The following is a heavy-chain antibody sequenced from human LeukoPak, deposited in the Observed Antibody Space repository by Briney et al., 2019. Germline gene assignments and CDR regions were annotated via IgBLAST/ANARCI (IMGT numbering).Heavy chain of an antibody. V-gene: IGHV3-30*01. CDR2: ISYDGSNK. J-gene: IGHJ4*02. Sequence: PGGSLRLSCAASGFTFSSYAMHWVRQAPGKGLEWVAVISYDGSNKYYADSVKGRFTISRDNSKNTLYLQMNSLRAEDTAVYYCARDVYSSSWYFSNPGYYFDYWGQGTLVTVSS. CDR1: GFTFSSYA. D-gene: IGHD6-13*01. CDR3: ARDVYSSSWYFSNPGYYFDY.